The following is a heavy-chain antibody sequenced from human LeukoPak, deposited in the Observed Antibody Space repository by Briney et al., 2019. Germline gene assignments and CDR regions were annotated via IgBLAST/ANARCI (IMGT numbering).Heavy chain of an antibody. CDR1: GYTFTGYY. CDR3: ARGGYCSGGSCYSNWFDP. Sequence: ASVKVSCKASGYTFTGYYMHWVRQPPGQGLEWMGWINPNSGGTNYAQKFQGRVTMTRDTSISTAYMELSRLRSDDTAVYYCARGGYCSGGSCYSNWFDPWGQGTLVTVSS. D-gene: IGHD2-15*01. V-gene: IGHV1-2*02. J-gene: IGHJ5*02. CDR2: INPNSGGT.